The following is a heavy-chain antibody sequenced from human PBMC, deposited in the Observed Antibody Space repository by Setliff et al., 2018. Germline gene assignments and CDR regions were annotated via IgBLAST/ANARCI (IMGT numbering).Heavy chain of an antibody. J-gene: IGHJ4*02. CDR3: ARENGYCSGGACYFMFDY. D-gene: IGHD2-15*01. CDR2: IHFSGTT. CDR1: DGSSSSHY. Sequence: SETLSLTCTVSDGSSSSHYWSWIRQPPGKGLEWIGYIHFSGTTNYNPSLKSRVTLSLDTSKNQFSLELSSVTAADTAMYYCARENGYCSGGACYFMFDYWGQGTMVTVSS. V-gene: IGHV4-59*11.